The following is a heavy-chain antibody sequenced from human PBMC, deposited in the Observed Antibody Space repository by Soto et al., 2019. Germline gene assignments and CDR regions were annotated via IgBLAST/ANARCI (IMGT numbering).Heavy chain of an antibody. J-gene: IGHJ5*02. D-gene: IGHD1-7*01. Sequence: VQLVQSGAEVKKPGSSVRVSCEISGDTFSSHTINWLRQAPGQGLEWMGGIIPVFGSPNYAEKFQGRVTISADTSTNKAYMELRSLTSEDTAVYFCARDITGTNNYVDPWGQGTLVTVSS. CDR3: ARDITGTNNYVDP. CDR2: IIPVFGSP. V-gene: IGHV1-69*06. CDR1: GDTFSSHT.